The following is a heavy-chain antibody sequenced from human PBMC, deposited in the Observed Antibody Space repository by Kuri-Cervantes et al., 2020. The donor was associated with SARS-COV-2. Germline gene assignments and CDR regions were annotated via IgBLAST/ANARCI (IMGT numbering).Heavy chain of an antibody. CDR3: AKVGLAQNDFWSGYYTG. CDR1: GFTVSSNY. V-gene: IGHV3-53*01. J-gene: IGHJ4*02. D-gene: IGHD3-3*01. Sequence: GGSLRLSCAASGFTVSSNYMSWVRQAPGRGLEWVAVVYSSDARTYYADSAKGRFSISRDNSKNTVYLQMNSLRVEDTAVYYCAKVGLAQNDFWSGYYTGWGQGTLVTVSS. CDR2: VYSSDART.